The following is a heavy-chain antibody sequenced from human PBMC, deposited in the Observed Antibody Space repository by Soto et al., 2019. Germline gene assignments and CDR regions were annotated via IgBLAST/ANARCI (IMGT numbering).Heavy chain of an antibody. Sequence: GESLKISCKGSGYSFTSYWIAWVRQVPGKGLELMGVIYPGDSDIRYSPSFQGQVTISADKSISTAYLQWSSLKASDSAMYFCARHYYYDSSYYYPTNTHLPLDYWGQGTXVTVSS. J-gene: IGHJ4*02. CDR2: IYPGDSDI. D-gene: IGHD3-22*01. V-gene: IGHV5-51*01. CDR3: ARHYYYDSSYYYPTNTHLPLDY. CDR1: GYSFTSYW.